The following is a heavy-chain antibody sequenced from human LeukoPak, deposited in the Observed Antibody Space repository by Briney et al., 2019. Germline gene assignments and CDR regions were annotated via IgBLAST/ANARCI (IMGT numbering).Heavy chain of an antibody. D-gene: IGHD3-10*01. J-gene: IGHJ5*02. V-gene: IGHV1-3*03. CDR1: GYIFTSYA. CDR2: INAGNGNT. CDR3: ARGLVRGVIVLGWFDP. Sequence: ASVKVSCKASGYIFTSYAMHWVRQAPGQRLEWMGWINAGNGNTKYSQEFQGRVTITRDTSASTAYMELSSLRSEDMAVYYCARGLVRGVIVLGWFDPWGQGTLVTVSS.